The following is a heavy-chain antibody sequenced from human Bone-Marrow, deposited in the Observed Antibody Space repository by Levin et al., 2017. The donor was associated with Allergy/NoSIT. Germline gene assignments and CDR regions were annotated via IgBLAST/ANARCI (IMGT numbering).Heavy chain of an antibody. CDR3: AGGGPGGDCYQDYTYGLDV. V-gene: IGHV3-53*01. Sequence: GESLKISCAASGFTVSNSHMTWVRQTPGKGLEWVSTIYIAGTTYYAQFVEGRFAISRDNSRNTLYLQMKNLRAEDSALYYCAGGGPGGDCYQDYTYGLDVWGHGTTVTVSS. J-gene: IGHJ6*02. CDR2: IYIAGTT. D-gene: IGHD2-21*02. CDR1: GFTVSNSH.